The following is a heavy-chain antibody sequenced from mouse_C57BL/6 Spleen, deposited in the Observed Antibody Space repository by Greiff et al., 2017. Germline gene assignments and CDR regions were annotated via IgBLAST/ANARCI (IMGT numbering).Heavy chain of an antibody. Sequence: DVKLQESGGGLVQPKGSLKLSCAASGFTFNTYAMHWVRQAPGKGLEWVARIRSKSSNYATYYADSVKDRFTISRDDSQSMLYLQMNNLKTEDTAMYYCVRDYGSSYPFYYYAMDYWGQGTSVTVSS. V-gene: IGHV10-3*01. J-gene: IGHJ4*01. CDR3: VRDYGSSYPFYYYAMDY. CDR1: GFTFNTYA. D-gene: IGHD1-1*01. CDR2: IRSKSSNYAT.